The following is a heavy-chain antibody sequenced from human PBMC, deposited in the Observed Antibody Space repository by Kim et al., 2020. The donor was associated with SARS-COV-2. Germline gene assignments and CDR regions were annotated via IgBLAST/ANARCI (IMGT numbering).Heavy chain of an antibody. CDR1: GYTFTGYY. CDR3: ARVTTVTSYYYYYGMDV. Sequence: ASVKVSCKASGYTFTGYYMHWVRQAPGQGLEWMGRINPNSGGTNYAQKFQGRVTMTRDTSISTAYMELSRLRSDDTAVYYCARVTTVTSYYYYYGMDVWGQGTTVTVSS. V-gene: IGHV1-2*06. CDR2: INPNSGGT. J-gene: IGHJ6*02. D-gene: IGHD4-17*01.